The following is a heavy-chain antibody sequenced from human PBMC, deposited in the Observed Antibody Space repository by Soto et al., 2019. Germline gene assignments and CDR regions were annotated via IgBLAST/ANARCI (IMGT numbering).Heavy chain of an antibody. Sequence: EVQLLESGGGLVQPGGSLRLSCAASGFTFSRYAMSWVRQAPGKGLEWVQAISGSGGSTYYADSVKGRFTIPRGNSKNTLSLKMNSLRAEDTAVYYIAKDVNAARPGNWCDPWGQGTLVTVSS. CDR1: GFTFSRYA. CDR2: ISGSGGST. V-gene: IGHV3-23*01. CDR3: AKDVNAARPGNWCDP. D-gene: IGHD6-6*01. J-gene: IGHJ5*02.